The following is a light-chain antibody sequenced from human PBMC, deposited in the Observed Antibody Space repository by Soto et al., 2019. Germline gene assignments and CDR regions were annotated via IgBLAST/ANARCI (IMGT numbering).Light chain of an antibody. CDR3: FSYTSSGTYV. V-gene: IGLV2-14*01. CDR2: EVS. J-gene: IGLJ1*01. CDR1: SSDVGNYKY. Sequence: QSVLTQPASVSGSRGQSMTMSWTGTSSDVGNYKYVSWYQQHPGKAPKLMIYEVSNRPSGVSNRFSGSKSGNTASLTISGLQAEDETDYYCFSYTSSGTYVFGTGTKVTVL.